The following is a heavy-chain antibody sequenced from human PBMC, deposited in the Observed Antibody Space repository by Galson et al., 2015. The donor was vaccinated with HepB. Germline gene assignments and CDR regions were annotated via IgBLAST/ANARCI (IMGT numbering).Heavy chain of an antibody. D-gene: IGHD2-2*01. Sequence: SLRLSCAASGFTFSSYSMHWVRQAPGKALEWVSSISSTSSYIYYADSVKGRFTISRDNAKNSLYLLMNSLRAEDTAVYYCAREGYCSTTSCYQDAFDIWGQGTMVTVSS. J-gene: IGHJ3*02. CDR3: AREGYCSTTSCYQDAFDI. CDR2: ISSTSSYI. CDR1: GFTFSSYS. V-gene: IGHV3-21*01.